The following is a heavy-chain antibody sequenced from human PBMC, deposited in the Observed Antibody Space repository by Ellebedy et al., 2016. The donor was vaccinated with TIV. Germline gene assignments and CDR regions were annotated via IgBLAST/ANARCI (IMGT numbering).Heavy chain of an antibody. V-gene: IGHV4-34*01. Sequence: GSLRLSCAVYGGSFSGYYWSWIRQPPGKGLEWIGEITQSGRTNYNPSLDEGRVTISVDTSKNQFSLRLSSVTAADTAVYYCAEGRSGWYYFDYWGQGTPVTVSS. J-gene: IGHJ4*02. CDR3: AEGRSGWYYFDY. CDR2: ITQSGRT. D-gene: IGHD6-19*01. CDR1: GGSFSGYY.